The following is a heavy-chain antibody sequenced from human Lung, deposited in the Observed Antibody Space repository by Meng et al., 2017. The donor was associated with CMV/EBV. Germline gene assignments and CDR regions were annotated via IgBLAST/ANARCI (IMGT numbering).Heavy chain of an antibody. CDR3: ARDWSRDVLTGSFDY. J-gene: IGHJ4*02. CDR1: GFTFSSHF. V-gene: IGHV3-48*04. CDR2: ISGGSDTI. Sequence: GESLKISCAASGFTFSSHFMNWVRQAPGKGLEWLAIISGGSDTIHYADSVKGRFTISRDNGKDSLYLQMNSLRAEDTAVYYCARDWSRDVLTGSFDYWGQGTLVXVSS. D-gene: IGHD3-9*01.